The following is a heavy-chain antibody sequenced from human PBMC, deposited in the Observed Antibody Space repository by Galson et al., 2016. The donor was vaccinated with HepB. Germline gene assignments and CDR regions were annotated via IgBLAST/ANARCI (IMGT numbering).Heavy chain of an antibody. CDR1: GCSISSGAYY. J-gene: IGHJ4*02. CDR3: ARIASRDKPRIVPVTAIPGGFDS. CDR2: IYYTAST. Sequence: LSLTCTFTGCSISSGAYYWSWLRQPPGKGLVWSGYIYYTASTYHNPSLKSRLTISVDTSKNQFSLMLSSVTAADTAVYYCARIASRDKPRIVPVTAIPGGFDSWGQGTLVTVSS. D-gene: IGHD2-21*02. V-gene: IGHV4-30-4*01.